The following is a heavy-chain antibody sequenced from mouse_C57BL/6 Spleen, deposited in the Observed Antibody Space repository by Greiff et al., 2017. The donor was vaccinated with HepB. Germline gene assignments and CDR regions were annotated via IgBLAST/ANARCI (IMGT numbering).Heavy chain of an antibody. Sequence: EVQLQQSVAELVRPGASVKLSCTASGFNIKNTYMHWVKQRPEQGLEWIGRIDPANGNTKYAPKFQGKATITADTSSNTSYLQLSSLTSEDTAIYDCARWDDDDVVPQFAYGGQGTLVTVSA. D-gene: IGHD2-4*01. V-gene: IGHV14-3*01. CDR2: IDPANGNT. J-gene: IGHJ3*01. CDR3: ARWDDDDVVPQFAY. CDR1: GFNIKNTY.